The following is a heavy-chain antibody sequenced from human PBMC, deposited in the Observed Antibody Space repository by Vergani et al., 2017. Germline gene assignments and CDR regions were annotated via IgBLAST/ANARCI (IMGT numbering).Heavy chain of an antibody. Sequence: QVQLVQSGAEVKKPGASVKVSCKASGYTFTSYYMHWVRQAPGQGLEWMGIINPSGCSTSYAQKFQGRGTMTRDTSTSTVYMELSSLRSEDTAVYYCARKDSGQYAIDIWGQGTMVTVSS. V-gene: IGHV1-46*01. CDR3: ARKDSGQYAIDI. J-gene: IGHJ3*02. CDR1: GYTFTSYY. D-gene: IGHD5-12*01. CDR2: INPSGCST.